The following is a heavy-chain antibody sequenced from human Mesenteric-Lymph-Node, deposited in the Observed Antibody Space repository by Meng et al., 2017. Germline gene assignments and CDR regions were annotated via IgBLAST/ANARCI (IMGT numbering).Heavy chain of an antibody. D-gene: IGHD1-26*01. CDR1: GFTFRTYA. J-gene: IGHJ4*02. CDR2: ISGSGGST. V-gene: IGHV3-23*01. CDR3: ARARGSYDFDY. Sequence: GGSLRLSCAASGFTFRTYAMSWVRQAPGKGLEWVSAISGSGGSTYYADSVKGRFTISRDNAKNSLYLQMNSLRAGDTAVYYCARARGSYDFDYWGQGTLVTVSS.